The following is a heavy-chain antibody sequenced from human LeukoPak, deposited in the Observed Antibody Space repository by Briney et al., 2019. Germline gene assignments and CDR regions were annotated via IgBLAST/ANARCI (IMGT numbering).Heavy chain of an antibody. Sequence: PGGSLRLSCAASGFTFSTYAMGWARLSPGKGLEWVSAISGGGTTTHYADSVKGRFTISRDNSKNTLYLQMNSLRAEDTAVYYCAKAPAARHFDYWGQGNLVTVSS. V-gene: IGHV3-23*01. D-gene: IGHD6-6*01. CDR3: AKAPAARHFDY. CDR1: GFTFSTYA. J-gene: IGHJ4*02. CDR2: ISGGGTTT.